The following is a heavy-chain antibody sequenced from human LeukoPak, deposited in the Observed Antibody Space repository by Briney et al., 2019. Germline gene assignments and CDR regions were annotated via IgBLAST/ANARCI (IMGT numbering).Heavy chain of an antibody. CDR1: GFTFSSYG. CDR2: IRYDGSNK. J-gene: IGHJ6*02. Sequence: GGSLRLSCAASGFTFSSYGMHWVRQAPGKGLEWVAFIRYDGSNKYYADSVKGRFTISRDNSKNTLYLQMNSLRAEDTAVYYCARAGWELLNLDVWGQGTTVTVSS. V-gene: IGHV3-30*02. D-gene: IGHD1-26*01. CDR3: ARAGWELLNLDV.